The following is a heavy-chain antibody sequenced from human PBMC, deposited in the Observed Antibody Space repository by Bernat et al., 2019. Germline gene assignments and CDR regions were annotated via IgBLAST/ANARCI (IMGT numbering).Heavy chain of an antibody. Sequence: EARLVESGGDLVQPVGSLRLSCAASGFTFVTFAMSWVRQAPGNGLEGVSAMTGGGTTYYADFVKGRVIISRDNCKNMLVMQMNRLTAKDTAVYYCAKFRGQLIRNYYMNVWGEGTTVTVS. CDR3: AKFRGQLIRNYYMNV. D-gene: IGHD2-21*01. V-gene: IGHV3-23*04. CDR2: MTGGGTT. J-gene: IGHJ6*03. CDR1: GFTFVTFA.